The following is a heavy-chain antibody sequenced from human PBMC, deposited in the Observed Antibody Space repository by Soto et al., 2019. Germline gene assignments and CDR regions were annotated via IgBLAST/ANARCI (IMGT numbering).Heavy chain of an antibody. Sequence: ESGGGLVQPGRSLRLSCAASGFTFDDYAMHWVRQAPGKGLEWVSGISWNSGSIGYADSVKGRFTISRDNAKNSLYLQMNSLRAEDTALYYCAKDRGSGAAWGGDFDYWGQGTLVTVSS. CDR1: GFTFDDYA. CDR3: AKDRGSGAAWGGDFDY. V-gene: IGHV3-9*01. D-gene: IGHD3-16*01. J-gene: IGHJ4*02. CDR2: ISWNSGSI.